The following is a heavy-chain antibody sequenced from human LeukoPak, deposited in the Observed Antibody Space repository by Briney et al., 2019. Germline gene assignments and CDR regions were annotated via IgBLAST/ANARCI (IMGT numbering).Heavy chain of an antibody. Sequence: PGGSLRLSCAASGFTFSSFAMSWVRQAPGKGLEWVAVISYDGSNKYYADSVKGRFTISRDNSKSTLYVQMNSLRADDTAVYYCAREAYSGYEGTLPYWGQGTLVTVSS. CDR3: AREAYSGYEGTLPY. V-gene: IGHV3-30-3*01. J-gene: IGHJ4*02. CDR2: ISYDGSNK. CDR1: GFTFSSFA. D-gene: IGHD5-12*01.